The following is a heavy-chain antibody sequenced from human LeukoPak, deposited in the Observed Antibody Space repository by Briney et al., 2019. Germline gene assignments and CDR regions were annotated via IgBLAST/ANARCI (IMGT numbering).Heavy chain of an antibody. V-gene: IGHV1-2*02. Sequence: ASVKVSCKASGYTFTGYYMHWVRQAPGQGLEWMRWINPNSGGTNYAQKFQGRVTMTRDTSISTAYMELSRLRSDDTAVYYCARSPDGWYTFWFDPWGQGTLVTVSS. J-gene: IGHJ5*02. CDR1: GYTFTGYY. CDR3: ARSPDGWYTFWFDP. D-gene: IGHD6-19*01. CDR2: INPNSGGT.